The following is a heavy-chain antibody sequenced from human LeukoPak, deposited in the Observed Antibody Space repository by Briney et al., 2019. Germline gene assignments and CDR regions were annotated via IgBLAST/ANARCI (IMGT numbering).Heavy chain of an antibody. CDR1: GGSISGYY. Sequence: SETLSLTCTVSGGSISGYYWSWIRQPPGKGLEWIGYIYTSGRTNYNPSLKSRVTISVDTSKNQFSLKLSSVTAADTAVYYCARHKGSSDDFDYWGQGTLVTVSS. V-gene: IGHV4-4*09. D-gene: IGHD6-6*01. CDR2: IYTSGRT. CDR3: ARHKGSSDDFDY. J-gene: IGHJ4*02.